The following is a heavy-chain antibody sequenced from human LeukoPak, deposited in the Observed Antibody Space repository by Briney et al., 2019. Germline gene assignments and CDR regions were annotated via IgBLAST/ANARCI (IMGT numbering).Heavy chain of an antibody. CDR2: INHSGST. J-gene: IGHJ4*02. D-gene: IGHD3-10*01. CDR3: SYSGSYYPDY. V-gene: IGHV4-34*01. CDR1: GGSFSGYY. Sequence: PSETLSLTCAVYGGSFSGYYWSWIRRPPGKGLEWIGEINHSGSTNYNPSLKSRVTISVDTSKNQFSLKLSSVTAADTAVYYCSYSGSYYPDYWGQGTLVTVSS.